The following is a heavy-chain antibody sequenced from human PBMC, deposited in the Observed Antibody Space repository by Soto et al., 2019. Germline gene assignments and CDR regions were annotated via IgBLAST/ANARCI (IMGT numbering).Heavy chain of an antibody. J-gene: IGHJ6*02. V-gene: IGHV4-31*03. CDR3: ARDYYDSRAYYYYGMDV. D-gene: IGHD3-22*01. CDR1: GGSISSGGYY. CDR2: IYYSGST. Sequence: SETLSLTCTVSGGSISSGGYYWSWIRQHPGKGLEWIGYIYYSGSTYYNPSLKSRVTISVDTSKNQFSLKLSSVTAADTAVYYCARDYYDSRAYYYYGMDVWGQGNLGHRLL.